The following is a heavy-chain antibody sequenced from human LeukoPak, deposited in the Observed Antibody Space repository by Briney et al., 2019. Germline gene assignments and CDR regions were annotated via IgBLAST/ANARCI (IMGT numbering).Heavy chain of an antibody. CDR2: ISGSGGST. Sequence: GGSLRLSCAVSGFTFSSYAMSWVRQAPGKGLEWVSAISGSGGSTYYADSVKGRFTISRDNSKNTLYLQMNSLRAEDTAVYYCAKPPNSGSYLLFDDWGQGTLVTVSS. J-gene: IGHJ4*02. D-gene: IGHD1-26*01. CDR3: AKPPNSGSYLLFDD. V-gene: IGHV3-23*01. CDR1: GFTFSSYA.